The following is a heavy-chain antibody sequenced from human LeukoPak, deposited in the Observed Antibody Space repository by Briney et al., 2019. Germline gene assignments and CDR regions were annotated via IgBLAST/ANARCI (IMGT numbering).Heavy chain of an antibody. D-gene: IGHD2-2*01. CDR1: GYTFTSYG. J-gene: IGHJ4*02. Sequence: ASVKVSCKASGYTFTSYGISWVRQAPGQGLEWMGWISAYNGNTNYAQKLQGRVTMTTDTSTSTAYMELRSLRSDDTAVYYCARVARSIGYCSSTSCSRVPYYFDYWGQGTLVTVSS. CDR3: ARVARSIGYCSSTSCSRVPYYFDY. V-gene: IGHV1-18*01. CDR2: ISAYNGNT.